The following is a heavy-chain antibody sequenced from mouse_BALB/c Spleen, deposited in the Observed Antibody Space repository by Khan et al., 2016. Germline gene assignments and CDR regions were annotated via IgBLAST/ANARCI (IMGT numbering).Heavy chain of an antibody. V-gene: IGHV4-1*02. Sequence: EVQLVESGGGLVQPGGSLKLSCAASGFDFSRYWMSWVRQAPGKGLEWIGEINPDTITIDYSPSLKDNFIISRDNAKNTLYLQMRKVRSEDTALYYCARGNYVPGSLDYWGQGTTLTVSS. CDR2: INPDTITI. CDR3: ARGNYVPGSLDY. D-gene: IGHD2-1*01. CDR1: GFDFSRYW. J-gene: IGHJ2*01.